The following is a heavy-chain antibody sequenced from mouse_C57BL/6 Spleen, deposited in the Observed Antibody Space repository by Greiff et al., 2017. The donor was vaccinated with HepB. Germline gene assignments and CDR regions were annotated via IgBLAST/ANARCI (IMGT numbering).Heavy chain of an antibody. CDR2: IDPSDSYT. D-gene: IGHD2-4*01. CDR3: ARSWDYDPYYAMDY. J-gene: IGHJ4*01. Sequence: QVQLQQPGAELVKPGASVKLSCKASGYTFTSYWMQWVKQRPGQGLEWIGEIDPSDSYTNYNKKFKGKATLTVDTSSSTAYMPLSSLTSEDSAVYYSARSWDYDPYYAMDYWGQGTSVTVAS. CDR1: GYTFTSYW. V-gene: IGHV1-50*01.